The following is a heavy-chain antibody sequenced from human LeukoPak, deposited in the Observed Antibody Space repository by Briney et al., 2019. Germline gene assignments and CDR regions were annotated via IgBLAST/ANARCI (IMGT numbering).Heavy chain of an antibody. J-gene: IGHJ5*02. CDR3: ARGDNWFDP. CDR2: INHSGST. V-gene: IGHV4-34*01. Sequence: SSETLSLTCAVYGGSFSGYYWSWIRQPPGKGLEWIGEINHSGSTNYNPSLKSRVTISVDTSKNQFSLKLSSVTAADTAVYYCARGDNWFDPWGQRTLVTVSS. CDR1: GGSFSGYY.